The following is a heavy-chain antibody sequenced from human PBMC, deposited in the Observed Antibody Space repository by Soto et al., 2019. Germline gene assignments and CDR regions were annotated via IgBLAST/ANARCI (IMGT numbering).Heavy chain of an antibody. Sequence: EVQLVESGGGLVQPGGSLRLSCAASGFTFSGHCMHWVRQAPGKGLVWVSRINGDGSSTNYADFVKGRFTISRDNAESTRYLQMTSRRAEDTAVYYCASPVVPAAMGGFYFYGMDVWGQGTTVTVAS. CDR2: INGDGSST. J-gene: IGHJ6*02. V-gene: IGHV3-74*01. CDR3: ASPVVPAAMGGFYFYGMDV. D-gene: IGHD2-2*01. CDR1: GFTFSGHC.